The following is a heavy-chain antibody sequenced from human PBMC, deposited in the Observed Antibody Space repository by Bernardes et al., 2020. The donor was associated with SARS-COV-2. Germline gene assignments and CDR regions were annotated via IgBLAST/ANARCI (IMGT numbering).Heavy chain of an antibody. J-gene: IGHJ4*02. CDR2: IYYSGST. CDR1: GGSISSGDYY. D-gene: IGHD3-22*01. Sequence: SETLSLTCTVSGGSISSGDYYWSWIRQPPGKGLEWIGNIYYSGSTYYNPSLKSRVTISIDTSKKQYSLNLTSVTAADTAVYYCARVMGYYDYSGLDYWGQGTLVTVSA. V-gene: IGHV4-30-4*01. CDR3: ARVMGYYDYSGLDY.